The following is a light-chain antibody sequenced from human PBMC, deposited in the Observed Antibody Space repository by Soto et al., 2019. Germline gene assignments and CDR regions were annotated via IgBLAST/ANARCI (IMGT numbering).Light chain of an antibody. CDR2: EIN. J-gene: IGLJ1*01. CDR3: SSFAGSNNFPDS. V-gene: IGLV2-8*01. CDR1: SSDVGAYDY. Sequence: QSVLTQPPSASGSPGQSVTISCTGTSSDVGAYDYVSWYQQHPGKAPKLMIYEINKRPSGVPDRFSGSKSGNTASLTVSGLQAEDEADYYCSSFAGSNNFPDSFGTGTKVNVL.